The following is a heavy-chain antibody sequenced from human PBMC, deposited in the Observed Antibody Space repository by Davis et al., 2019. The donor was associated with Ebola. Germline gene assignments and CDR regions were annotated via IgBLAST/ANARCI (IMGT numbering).Heavy chain of an antibody. CDR2: FIPIFDRT. CDR3: ARDMGMVQEANWFDP. Sequence: SVKVSCKTSGGTFSYAISWVRQAPGQGLEWMGGFIPIFDRTNYAQKLQGRVTMTTDTSTSTAYMELRSLRSDDTAVYYCARDMGMVQEANWFDPWGQGTLVTVSS. V-gene: IGHV1-69*05. CDR1: GGTFSYA. D-gene: IGHD3-10*01. J-gene: IGHJ5*02.